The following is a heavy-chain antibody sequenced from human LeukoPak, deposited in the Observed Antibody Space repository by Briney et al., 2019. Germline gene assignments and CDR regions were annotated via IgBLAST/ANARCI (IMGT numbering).Heavy chain of an antibody. V-gene: IGHV1-18*01. J-gene: IGHJ4*02. CDR1: GGTFSSYA. D-gene: IGHD3-22*01. CDR3: ARDSPGGSYYYDSSGYYDY. Sequence: ASVKVSCKASGGTFSSYAISWVRQAPGQGLEWMGWISAYNGNTNYAQKLQGRVTMTTDTSTSTAYMELRSLRSDDTAVYYCARDSPGGSYYYDSSGYYDYWGQGTLVTVSS. CDR2: ISAYNGNT.